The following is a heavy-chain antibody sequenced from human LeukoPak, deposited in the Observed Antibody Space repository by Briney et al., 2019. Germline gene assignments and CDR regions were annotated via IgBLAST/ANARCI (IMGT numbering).Heavy chain of an antibody. CDR3: ARGGPFDC. Sequence: PGGSLRLSCAASGFTFGPYTMNWVRQAPGKGLEWVSYISSSSDTIYYADSVKGRFTVSRDSSKNTLYLQMNSLRAEDTAVYFCARGGPFDCWGQGTLVTVSS. CDR1: GFTFGPYT. CDR2: ISSSSDTI. V-gene: IGHV3-48*01. J-gene: IGHJ4*02.